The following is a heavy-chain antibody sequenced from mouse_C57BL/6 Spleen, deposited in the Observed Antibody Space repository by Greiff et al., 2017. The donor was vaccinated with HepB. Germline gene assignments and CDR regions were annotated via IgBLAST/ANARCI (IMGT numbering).Heavy chain of an antibody. CDR3: TTYTTVPFAY. Sequence: VQLQQSGAELVRPGASVKLSCTASGFNIKDDYMHWVKQRPEQGLEWIGWIDPENGDTEYASKFQGKATITAYTSSNTAYLQLSSLTSEDTAVYYCTTYTTVPFAYWGQGTLVTVSA. CDR2: IDPENGDT. D-gene: IGHD1-1*01. J-gene: IGHJ3*01. V-gene: IGHV14-4*01. CDR1: GFNIKDDY.